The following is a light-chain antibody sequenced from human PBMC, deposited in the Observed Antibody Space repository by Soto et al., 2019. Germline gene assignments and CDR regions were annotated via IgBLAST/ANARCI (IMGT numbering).Light chain of an antibody. CDR2: EVS. Sequence: QSVLTQPASVSGSPGQSITISCTGTSSDVGGYNYVSWYQQHPGKAPKLMIYEVSNRPSGVSNRFSGSKSGNTDSLTISGLQAEDDADYYCSSYSCSSTPHYVFGTGTKLTVL. CDR1: SSDVGGYNY. CDR3: SSYSCSSTPHYV. J-gene: IGLJ1*01. V-gene: IGLV2-14*01.